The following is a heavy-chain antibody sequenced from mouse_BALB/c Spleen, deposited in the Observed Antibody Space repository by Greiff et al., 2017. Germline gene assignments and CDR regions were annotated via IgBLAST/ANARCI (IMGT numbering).Heavy chain of an antibody. CDR2: INPNNGGT. J-gene: IGHJ2*01. CDR1: GYTFTDYN. Sequence: VQLKQSGPELVKPGASVKIPCKASGYTFTDYNMDWVKQSHGKSLEWIGDINPNNGGTIYNQKFKGKATLTVDKSSSTAYMELRSLTSEDTAVYYCARSAFTTVDGFDYWGQGTTLTVSS. CDR3: ARSAFTTVDGFDY. V-gene: IGHV1-18*01. D-gene: IGHD1-1*01.